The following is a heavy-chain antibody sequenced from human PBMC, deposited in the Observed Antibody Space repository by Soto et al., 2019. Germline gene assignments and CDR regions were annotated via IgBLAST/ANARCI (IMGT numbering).Heavy chain of an antibody. V-gene: IGHV3-64D*06. D-gene: IGHD2-2*01. CDR2: MSKNGSST. CDR3: VKASLSRSSEY. CDR1: GFIFSNYA. Sequence: GGSLRLSCSVSGFIFSNYAMHWVRQAPGKGLEYVSAMSKNGSSTYYADSVKGRFTISRDNSKSTLYLQMSSLRPEDTAVYYCVKASLSRSSEYWGQGTLVTVSS. J-gene: IGHJ4*02.